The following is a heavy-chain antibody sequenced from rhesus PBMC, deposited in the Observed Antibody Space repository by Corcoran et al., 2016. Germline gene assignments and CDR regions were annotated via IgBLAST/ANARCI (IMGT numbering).Heavy chain of an antibody. J-gene: IGHJ4*01. V-gene: IGHV4-127*01. D-gene: IGHD3-34*01. Sequence: QVQLQESGPGLVKPSETLSLPCAVSGYSISSAYGWTWFRQPPGKGLAWIGYIGSSSDSTNDNRAHEKRVTIAKVTTKYQFSLRLSSMTAADAAVYFCARVRRGGDDYYFDYWGQGVLVTVSS. CDR3: ARVRRGGDDYYFDY. CDR1: GYSISSAYG. CDR2: IGSSSDST.